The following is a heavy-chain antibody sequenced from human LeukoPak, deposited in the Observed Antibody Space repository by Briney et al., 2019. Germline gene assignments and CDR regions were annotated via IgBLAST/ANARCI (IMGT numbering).Heavy chain of an antibody. J-gene: IGHJ6*02. CDR1: ADSISSSSYY. Sequence: PSETLSLTCTVSADSISSSSYYWGWIRQHPGKGLEWIGYIYYSGSTYYNPSLKSRVTISVDTSKNQFSLKLSSVTAADTAVYYCASSPLYYYDSTTPPYGMDVWGQGTTVTVSS. CDR2: IYYSGST. CDR3: ASSPLYYYDSTTPPYGMDV. D-gene: IGHD3-22*01. V-gene: IGHV4-31*03.